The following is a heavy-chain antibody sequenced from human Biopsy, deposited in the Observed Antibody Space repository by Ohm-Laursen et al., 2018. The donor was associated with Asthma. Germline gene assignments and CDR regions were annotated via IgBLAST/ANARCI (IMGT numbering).Heavy chain of an antibody. Sequence: SDTLSLTCPVSGGSIIRSTWWSWVRQPPGKGLEWIGEFFHTGSTSYSPSLKSRVTISVDKSKNQFSLNLSAVTAADTAVYYCATLRVYCRGASCFFFDYWGQGTLVTVSS. J-gene: IGHJ4*02. V-gene: IGHV4-4*02. D-gene: IGHD2-15*01. CDR1: GGSIIRSTW. CDR2: FFHTGST. CDR3: ATLRVYCRGASCFFFDY.